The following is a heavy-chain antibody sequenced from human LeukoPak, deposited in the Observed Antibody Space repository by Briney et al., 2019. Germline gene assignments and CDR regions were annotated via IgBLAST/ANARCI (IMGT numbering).Heavy chain of an antibody. CDR2: ISGSGDNT. V-gene: IGHV3-23*01. D-gene: IGHD3-22*01. J-gene: IGHJ4*02. CDR3: AKGSYYDSSGSFYSDY. CDR1: GFTFSSYA. Sequence: GGSLRLSCAASGFTFSSYAMSWVRQAPGKGLEWVSGISGSGDNTYYADSVKGRFTISRDNSKNALYVQVNSLGTEDTAAYYCAKGSYYDSSGSFYSDYWGQGTLVTVSS.